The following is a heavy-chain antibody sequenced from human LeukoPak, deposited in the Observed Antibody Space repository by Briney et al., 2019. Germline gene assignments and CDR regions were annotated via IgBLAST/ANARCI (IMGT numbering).Heavy chain of an antibody. CDR3: ARVRESSSWYYYYYYMDF. V-gene: IGHV1-8*03. CDR1: GYTFTSYD. D-gene: IGHD6-13*01. Sequence: ASVKVSCKASGYTFTSYDINWVRQATGQGLEWMGWMNPNSGNIGYAQKFQGRVTITRNTSISTAYMELSSLRSEDTAVYYGARVRESSSWYYYYYYMDFWGKGTTVTVSS. CDR2: MNPNSGNI. J-gene: IGHJ6*03.